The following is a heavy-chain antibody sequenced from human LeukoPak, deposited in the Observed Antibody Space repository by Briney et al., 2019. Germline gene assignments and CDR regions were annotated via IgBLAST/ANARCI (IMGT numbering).Heavy chain of an antibody. J-gene: IGHJ4*02. CDR3: ARGSGWYESFDY. V-gene: IGHV3-7*03. CDR2: IKQDGSEK. CDR1: GFTFSSYW. D-gene: IGHD6-19*01. Sequence: GGSLRLSCAGSGFTFSSYWMTWVRQAPGKGLEWVANIKQDGSEKYHVDSVKGRFTISRDNANNSLYLQMNSLRAEDTAVYYCARGSGWYESFDYWGQGTPVTVSS.